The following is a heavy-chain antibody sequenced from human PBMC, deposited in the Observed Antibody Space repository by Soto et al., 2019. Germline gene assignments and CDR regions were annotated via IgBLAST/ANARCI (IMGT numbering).Heavy chain of an antibody. Sequence: SLKISCKGSGFTLSNYWIGWVRQAPGKGLEWVAVIWYDGSNKYYADSVKGRFTISRDNSKNTLYLQMNSLRAEDTAVYYCARPYSSSWSFDYWGQGTLVTVSS. CDR1: GFTLSNYW. CDR3: ARPYSSSWSFDY. D-gene: IGHD6-13*01. J-gene: IGHJ4*02. CDR2: IWYDGSNK. V-gene: IGHV3-33*01.